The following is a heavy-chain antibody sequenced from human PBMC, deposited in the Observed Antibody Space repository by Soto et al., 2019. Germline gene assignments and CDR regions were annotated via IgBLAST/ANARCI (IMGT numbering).Heavy chain of an antibody. D-gene: IGHD3-22*01. CDR3: ARDRGYYDSSGYLNFDY. CDR2: IIPIFGTA. J-gene: IGHJ4*02. V-gene: IGHV1-69*13. CDR1: GGTFSSYA. Sequence: SVKVSCKASGGTFSSYAISWVRQAPGQGLEWMGGIIPIFGTANYAQKFQGRVTITADESTSTAYMELSSLRSEDTAVYYCARDRGYYDSSGYLNFDYWGQGPLVXVSS.